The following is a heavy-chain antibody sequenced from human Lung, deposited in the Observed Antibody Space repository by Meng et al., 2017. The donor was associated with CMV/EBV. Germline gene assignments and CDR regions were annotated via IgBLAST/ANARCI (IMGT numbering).Heavy chain of an antibody. CDR3: ARGEIVRKGVDY. CDR1: GGSFSGYY. V-gene: IGHV4-34*01. CDR2: INHSGST. D-gene: IGHD3-16*02. J-gene: IGHJ4*02. Sequence: SETLSLTCAVYGGSFSGYYWSWIRQPPGKGLEWIGEINHSGSTNYNPSLKSRVTISVDTFKNQFSLKLSSVTAADTAVYYCARGEIVRKGVDYWGQGTLVTVSS.